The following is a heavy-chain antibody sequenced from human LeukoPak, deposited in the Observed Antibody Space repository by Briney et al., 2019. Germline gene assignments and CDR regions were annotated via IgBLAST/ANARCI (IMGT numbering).Heavy chain of an antibody. CDR3: AKDSHPLSSSSWFFES. J-gene: IGHJ4*02. D-gene: IGHD6-13*01. V-gene: IGHV3-23*01. Sequence: GGSRRLSCAGSGFIFKNYVMTWVRQAPGKGLDWVSSLSATGDITYYADSVKGRVTVSRDNSHGTVFLQMNSLRAEDTAVYYCAKDSHPLSSSSWFFESWGQGTLVTVSS. CDR1: GFIFKNYV. CDR2: LSATGDIT.